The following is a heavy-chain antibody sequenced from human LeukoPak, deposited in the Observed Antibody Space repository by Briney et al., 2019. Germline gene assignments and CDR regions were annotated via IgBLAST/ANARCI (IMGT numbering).Heavy chain of an antibody. D-gene: IGHD3-22*01. Sequence: GGSLRLSCAASGFTFSNYWMHWVRQAPGKGLVWVSRINSDGSITSYADSVKGRFTISRDNSKNTLYLQMNSLRAEDTAVYYCARGDNYYDSSDAFDIWGQGTMVTVSS. CDR2: INSDGSIT. V-gene: IGHV3-74*01. J-gene: IGHJ3*02. CDR1: GFTFSNYW. CDR3: ARGDNYYDSSDAFDI.